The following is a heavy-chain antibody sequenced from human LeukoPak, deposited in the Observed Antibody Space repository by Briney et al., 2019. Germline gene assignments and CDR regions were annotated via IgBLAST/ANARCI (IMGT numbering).Heavy chain of an antibody. V-gene: IGHV4-31*03. CDR2: IYYSGST. D-gene: IGHD2-2*01. Sequence: PSQTLSLTCTVSGGSISSAAYYWTWIRQHPGKGLEWIGHIYYSGSTDYNPTLKSRVNISIDTSKNQFSLRVNSVTAADTAVYYCGRGGGRSSTGMDVWGQGTTVTVSS. CDR1: GGSISSAAYY. CDR3: GRGGGRSSTGMDV. J-gene: IGHJ6*02.